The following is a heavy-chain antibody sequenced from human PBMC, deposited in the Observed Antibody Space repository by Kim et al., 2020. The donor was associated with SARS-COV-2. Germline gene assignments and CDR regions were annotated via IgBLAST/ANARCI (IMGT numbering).Heavy chain of an antibody. J-gene: IGHJ3*01. Sequence: GGSLRLSCAASGFTCSEAWMSWVRQAPGKGLELVGRIRSKSNVEKTEYSTTLRDSFTSYRENTKNTLYLHMNSLKSEYISVYYCTTDRSNNAAIDSF. D-gene: IGHD6-25*01. CDR3: TTDRSNNAAIDSF. CDR1: GFTCSEAW. V-gene: IGHV3-15*01. CDR2: IRSKSNVEKT.